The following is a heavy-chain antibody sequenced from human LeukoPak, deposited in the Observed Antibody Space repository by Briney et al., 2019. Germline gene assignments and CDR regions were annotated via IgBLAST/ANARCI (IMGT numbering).Heavy chain of an antibody. CDR1: GFTFSSYS. CDR3: AAMVTSLAGYY. Sequence: AGGSLRLSCAASGFTFSSYSVNWVRQAPGKGLEWVSSISSSSSYIYYADSVKGRFTISRDNAKNSLYLQMNSLRAEDTAVCYCAAMVTSLAGYYWGQGTLVTVSS. D-gene: IGHD5-18*01. J-gene: IGHJ4*02. V-gene: IGHV3-21*01. CDR2: ISSSSSYI.